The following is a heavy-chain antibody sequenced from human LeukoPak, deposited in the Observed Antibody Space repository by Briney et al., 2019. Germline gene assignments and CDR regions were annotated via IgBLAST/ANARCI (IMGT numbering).Heavy chain of an antibody. CDR2: IHFSGGT. CDR1: GGSISGHY. V-gene: IGHV4-59*11. D-gene: IGHD5-12*01. CDR3: ARVASITWIPGVFDF. Sequence: SKTLSLTCSVSGGSISGHYWSWIRRPPGKGLEWIGNIHFSGGTSYNPSLGSRVTISIDTSKKEFSLTLTSLTAADTAIYYCARVASITWIPGVFDFWGQGTLVTVSS. J-gene: IGHJ4*02.